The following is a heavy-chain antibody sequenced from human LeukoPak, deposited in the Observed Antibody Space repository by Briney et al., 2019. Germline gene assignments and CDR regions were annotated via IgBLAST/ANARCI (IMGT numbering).Heavy chain of an antibody. J-gene: IGHJ5*02. CDR1: GFTFSSYG. Sequence: GRSLRLSCAASGFTFSSYGMHWVRQAPGKGLEWVAVISYDGSNKYYADSVKGRYTISRDNSKNTLYLQMNGLRAEDTAVYYCATGRGFDPWGQGTLVTVSS. CDR3: ATGRGFDP. V-gene: IGHV3-30*03. CDR2: ISYDGSNK.